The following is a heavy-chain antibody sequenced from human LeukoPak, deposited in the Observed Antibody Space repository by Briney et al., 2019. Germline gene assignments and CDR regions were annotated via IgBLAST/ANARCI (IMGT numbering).Heavy chain of an antibody. V-gene: IGHV4-4*07. J-gene: IGHJ4*02. CDR2: MYISGET. Sequence: PPETLSLTCTVSGGSISSYYWTWIRQPAGKGLEWVGRMYISGETNYNPSLNNRATLSLDTSKNQFSLKLRSLTAADTAVYYCARGQDYSFGDYWGQGTLVTVSS. CDR1: GGSISSYY. D-gene: IGHD5-18*01. CDR3: ARGQDYSFGDY.